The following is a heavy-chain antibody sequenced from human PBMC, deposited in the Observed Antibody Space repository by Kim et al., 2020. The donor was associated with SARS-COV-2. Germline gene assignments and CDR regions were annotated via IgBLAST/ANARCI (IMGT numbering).Heavy chain of an antibody. D-gene: IGHD3-16*02. CDR1: GGSFSGYY. CDR3: ARVMITFGGVIAYAFDN. CDR2: INHSGST. V-gene: IGHV4-34*01. J-gene: IGHJ3*02. Sequence: SETLSLTCAVYGGSFSGYYWSWIRQPPGKGLEWIGEINHSGSTNYNPSLKSRVTISVDTSKNQFSLKLSSVTAADTAVYYCARVMITFGGVIAYAFDNWGQGTMVTVSS.